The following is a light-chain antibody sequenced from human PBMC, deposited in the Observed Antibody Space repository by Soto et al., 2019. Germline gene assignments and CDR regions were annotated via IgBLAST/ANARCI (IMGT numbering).Light chain of an antibody. CDR3: QQTNSFPWT. CDR2: AAT. J-gene: IGKJ1*01. CDR1: QDINSW. V-gene: IGKV1-12*02. Sequence: DTQMSQSPFSVSASVGDRVTITCRASQDINSWLAWYQQKPGKVPKLLIYAATTLESGVPSRFSGSGSGTDFTLTINSLQPEDFATYYCQQTNSFPWTFGQGTKVEIK.